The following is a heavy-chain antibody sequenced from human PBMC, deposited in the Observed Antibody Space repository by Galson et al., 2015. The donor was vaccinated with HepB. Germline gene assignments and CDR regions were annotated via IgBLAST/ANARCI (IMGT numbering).Heavy chain of an antibody. J-gene: IGHJ4*02. Sequence: SLRLSCAASGFTFSSYGMHWVRQAPGKGLERVAFISYDGSNTYYGESVKGRFTMSRDISKNTVFLQMNSLRAEDTAVYYCAREPYFGFWSGYFDYWGQGTLVTVSS. V-gene: IGHV3-30*03. CDR1: GFTFSSYG. CDR3: AREPYFGFWSGYFDY. CDR2: ISYDGSNT. D-gene: IGHD3-3*01.